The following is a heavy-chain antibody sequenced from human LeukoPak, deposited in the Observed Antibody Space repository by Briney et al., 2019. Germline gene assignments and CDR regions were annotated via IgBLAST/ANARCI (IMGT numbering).Heavy chain of an antibody. CDR3: ARQKGRGSYFNYYYYYMDV. V-gene: IGHV4-38-2*02. D-gene: IGHD1-26*01. J-gene: IGHJ6*03. CDR2: IYHSGST. CDR1: GYSISSGYY. Sequence: SETLSLTCTVSGYSISSGYYWGWIRQPPGKGLEWIGSIYHSGSTYYNPSLKSRVTISVDTSKNQFSLKLSSVTAADTAVYYCARQKGRGSYFNYYYYYMDVWGKGTTVTISS.